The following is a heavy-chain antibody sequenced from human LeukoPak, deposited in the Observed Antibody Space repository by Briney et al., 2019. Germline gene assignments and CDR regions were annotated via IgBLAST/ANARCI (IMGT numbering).Heavy chain of an antibody. Sequence: ASVKVSCKASGYTFTSYGISWVRQAPGQGLEWMGWISAYNGNTNYAQKFQGRVTMTRDTSISTAYMELSRLRSDDTAVYYCARDRPGTYSSGWYFDYWGQGTLVTVSS. CDR1: GYTFTSYG. CDR3: ARDRPGTYSSGWYFDY. D-gene: IGHD6-19*01. V-gene: IGHV1-18*01. J-gene: IGHJ4*02. CDR2: ISAYNGNT.